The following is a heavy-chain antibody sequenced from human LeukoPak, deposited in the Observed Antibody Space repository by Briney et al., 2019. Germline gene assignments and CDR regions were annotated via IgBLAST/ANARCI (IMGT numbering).Heavy chain of an antibody. Sequence: ASVKVSCKASGGTFSSYAISWVRQAPGQGPEWMGGIIPIFGTANYAQKFQRRVTITADKSTSIAYMELSSLRSEDTAVYYCAREAVVAATPYYFDYWGQGTLVTVSS. CDR3: AREAVVAATPYYFDY. J-gene: IGHJ4*02. CDR1: GGTFSSYA. CDR2: IIPIFGTA. V-gene: IGHV1-69*06. D-gene: IGHD2-15*01.